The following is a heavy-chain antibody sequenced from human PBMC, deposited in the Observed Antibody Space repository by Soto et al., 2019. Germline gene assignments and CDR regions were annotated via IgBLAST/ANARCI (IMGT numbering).Heavy chain of an antibody. Sequence: QVQLVESGGGVVQPGRSLRLSCAASGFTFSNYAMHWVRQAPGKGLEWVALISYDGSNKYGADSVKGRFTISRDNSKNPLYLQMNSLRPEDTAVYHCARDQGGTTLYYHGMDVWGQGTTVTVSS. D-gene: IGHD1-7*01. V-gene: IGHV3-30-3*01. J-gene: IGHJ6*02. CDR1: GFTFSNYA. CDR2: ISYDGSNK. CDR3: ARDQGGTTLYYHGMDV.